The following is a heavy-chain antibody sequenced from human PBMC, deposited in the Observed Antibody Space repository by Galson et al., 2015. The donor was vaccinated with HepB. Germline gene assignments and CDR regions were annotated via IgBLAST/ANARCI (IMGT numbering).Heavy chain of an antibody. D-gene: IGHD4-23*01. CDR1: GHFFTSYW. CDR3: ARLNSHYGGI. CDR2: IYPGDSDT. J-gene: IGHJ4*02. V-gene: IGHV5-51*01. Sequence: QSGAEVKKPGESLKISCKVSGHFFTSYWIAWVRQMPGKGLESMGIIYPGDSDTRYSPSFQGQVTISVDKSISTAYLQWSSLKASDTAIYYCARLNSHYGGIWGQGTLVTVSS.